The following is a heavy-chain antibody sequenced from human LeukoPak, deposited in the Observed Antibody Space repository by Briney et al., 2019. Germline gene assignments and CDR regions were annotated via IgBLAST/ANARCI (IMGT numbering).Heavy chain of an antibody. Sequence: PGGSLRLSCAASGFTFSGSPILWVRQASGKGLEWVGRIRSKADNYATAYAASVQGRCTISRDDSKNTAYLQLNSLKIEDTAVYYCTQFNYWGQGALVTV. J-gene: IGHJ4*02. D-gene: IGHD5-24*01. V-gene: IGHV3-73*01. CDR1: GFTFSGSP. CDR2: IRSKADNYAT. CDR3: TQFNY.